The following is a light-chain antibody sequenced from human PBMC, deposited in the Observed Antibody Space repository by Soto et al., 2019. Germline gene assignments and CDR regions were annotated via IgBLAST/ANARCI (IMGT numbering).Light chain of an antibody. CDR2: GVT. CDR1: SSDVGVYNY. Sequence: QSVLTQPRSVSGSPGQSVTISCTGTSSDVGVYNYVSWYQQHPGKAPKLLIYGVTDRPSGVSSRFSGSKSGNAASLTISGLQAEDEGDYYCSSYTSSYTWIFGGRTKVTVL. CDR3: SSYTSSYTWI. V-gene: IGLV2-14*03. J-gene: IGLJ3*02.